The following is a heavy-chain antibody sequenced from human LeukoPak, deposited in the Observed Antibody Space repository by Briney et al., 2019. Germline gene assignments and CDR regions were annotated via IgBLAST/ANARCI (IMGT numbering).Heavy chain of an antibody. CDR3: AKDGTWISAGGKIDY. D-gene: IGHD6-13*01. V-gene: IGHV3-23*01. CDR2: ISGSGGST. J-gene: IGHJ4*02. CDR1: GFTFSSYA. Sequence: GGSLRLSCGASGFTFSSYAISWVRQAPGKGLEWVSAISGSGGSTFYADSVKGRFTISRDNSKNTLYLQMNSLRVEDTAVYYCAKDGTWISAGGKIDYWGQGTLVTVAS.